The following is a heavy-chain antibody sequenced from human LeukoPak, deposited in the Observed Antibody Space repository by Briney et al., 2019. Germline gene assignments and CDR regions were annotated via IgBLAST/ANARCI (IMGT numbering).Heavy chain of an antibody. CDR2: IYPGDSDT. J-gene: IGHJ5*01. Sequence: GESLKISCKVSGYSFTNYWIGWVRQMPGKGLEYMGIIYPGDSDTIYSPSFQGPVTISADKSITTAYLQWTSLKASDTAMYYCARPAGYSSNWYDYWGQGTLVTVSS. V-gene: IGHV5-51*01. CDR1: GYSFTNYW. CDR3: ARPAGYSSNWYDY. D-gene: IGHD6-13*01.